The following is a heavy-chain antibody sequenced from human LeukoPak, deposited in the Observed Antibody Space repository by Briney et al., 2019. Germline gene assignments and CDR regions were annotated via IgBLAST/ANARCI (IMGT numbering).Heavy chain of an antibody. V-gene: IGHV4-59*08. J-gene: IGHJ3*02. D-gene: IGHD3-10*01. CDR2: IYYSGST. Sequence: SETLSLTCTVSGGSISSYYWSWIRQPPGKGLEWIGYIYYSGSTNYNPSLKSRVTISVDTSKNQFSLKLSSVTAADTAVYYCARQGKVKYGSGAFDIWGQGTMVTVSS. CDR3: ARQGKVKYGSGAFDI. CDR1: GGSISSYY.